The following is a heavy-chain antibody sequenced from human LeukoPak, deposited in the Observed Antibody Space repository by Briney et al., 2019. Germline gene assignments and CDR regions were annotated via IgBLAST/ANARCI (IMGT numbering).Heavy chain of an antibody. CDR3: ARTAMADNWFDP. J-gene: IGHJ5*02. Sequence: ASVEVSCKASGYTFTSYGISWVRQAPGQGLEWMGWISAYNGNTNYAQKLQGRVTMTTDTSTSTAYMELRSLRSDDTAVYYCARTAMADNWFDPWGQGTLVTVSS. CDR2: ISAYNGNT. V-gene: IGHV1-18*01. CDR1: GYTFTSYG. D-gene: IGHD5-18*01.